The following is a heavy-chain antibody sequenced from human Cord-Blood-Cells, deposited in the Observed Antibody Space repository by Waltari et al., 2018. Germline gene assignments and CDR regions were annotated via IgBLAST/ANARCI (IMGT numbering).Heavy chain of an antibody. CDR3: ARGHYGSGSYFYYFDY. V-gene: IGHV4-61*01. Sequence: VKLQESGPGLVTPSETLSRTCTVSGGSVRSGRYYWSWIRKHPGKGLEWSGYIYFSGSTDYNPSLKSRVTISVDTSKNQFSLKLSSVTAADTAVYYCARGHYGSGSYFYYFDYWGQGTLVTVSS. D-gene: IGHD3-10*01. CDR1: GGSVRSGRYY. J-gene: IGHJ4*02. CDR2: IYFSGST.